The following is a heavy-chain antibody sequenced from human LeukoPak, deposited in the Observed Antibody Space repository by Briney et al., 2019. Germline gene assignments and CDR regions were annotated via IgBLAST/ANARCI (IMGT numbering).Heavy chain of an antibody. CDR3: ARLYYDFWSGYSLYYYYGMDV. V-gene: IGHV4-59*12. D-gene: IGHD3-3*01. J-gene: IGHJ6*02. CDR1: GGSMSSYY. Sequence: PSETLSLTCTVSGGSMSSYYWSWIRQPPGKGLEWIGYIYYSGSTKYNPSLKSRVTISVDTSKNQFSLKLSSVTAADTAVYYCARLYYDFWSGYSLYYYYGMDVWGQGITVTVSS. CDR2: IYYSGST.